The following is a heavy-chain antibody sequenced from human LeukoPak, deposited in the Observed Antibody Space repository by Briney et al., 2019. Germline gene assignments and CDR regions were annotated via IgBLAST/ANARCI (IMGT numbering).Heavy chain of an antibody. D-gene: IGHD3-22*01. J-gene: IGHJ6*02. CDR2: IYSGGST. CDR1: GFTVSSYY. Sequence: KTGGSLRLSCAASGFTVSSYYMTWVRQAPGKGLEWVSVIYSGGSTYYADSVKGRVAISRDNSNNTVFLQMNIVRAEDTAVYYCARVRGYDSSGPDLYYYYGMDVWGQGTTVTVSS. V-gene: IGHV3-66*01. CDR3: ARVRGYDSSGPDLYYYYGMDV.